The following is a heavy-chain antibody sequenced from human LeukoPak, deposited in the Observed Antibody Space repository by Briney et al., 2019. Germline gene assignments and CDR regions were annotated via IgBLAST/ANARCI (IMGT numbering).Heavy chain of an antibody. Sequence: GGSRRLSCAASGFTVSTIYMTWVRQAPGKGLEWVSVIYTDDTTYYAGSVRGRFTISRDSFKNTLYLHMTSVRAEDTAVYYCAKGGMVRGPLPYYNMDVWGQGTTVTVSS. CDR3: AKGGMVRGPLPYYNMDV. V-gene: IGHV3-53*01. D-gene: IGHD3-10*01. CDR2: IYTDDTT. CDR1: GFTVSTIY. J-gene: IGHJ6*02.